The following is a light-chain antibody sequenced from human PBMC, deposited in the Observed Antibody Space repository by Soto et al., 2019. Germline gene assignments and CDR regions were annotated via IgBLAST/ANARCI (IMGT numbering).Light chain of an antibody. J-gene: IGKJ1*01. Sequence: DIQMTQSPSTLSASVGDRVTITCRASQSITGWLAWFQQKPGKAPKLLISKASSLQSGVPSRFSGSGSGTEFTLTISSLQPDDFATYYCQQYNPYSPWTFGQGTKVGIK. CDR2: KAS. CDR1: QSITGW. V-gene: IGKV1-5*03. CDR3: QQYNPYSPWT.